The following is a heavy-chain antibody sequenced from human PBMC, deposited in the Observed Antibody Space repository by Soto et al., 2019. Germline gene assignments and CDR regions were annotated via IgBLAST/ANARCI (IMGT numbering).Heavy chain of an antibody. CDR2: ISYDGSNK. CDR3: AKDSSSFISGGHEGPFDY. V-gene: IGHV3-30*18. J-gene: IGHJ4*02. D-gene: IGHD2-2*01. Sequence: GGSLRLSCAASGFTFSSFGMHWVRQAPGKGLEWVAVISYDGSNKYYADSVKGRFTISRDNSKNTLYLQMNSLRAEDTAVYYCAKDSSSFISGGHEGPFDYWGQGTLVTVSS. CDR1: GFTFSSFG.